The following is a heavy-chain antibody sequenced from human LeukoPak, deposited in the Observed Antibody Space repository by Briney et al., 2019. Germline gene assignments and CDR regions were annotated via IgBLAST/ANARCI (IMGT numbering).Heavy chain of an antibody. CDR2: SHPINSDT. CDR3: ARHQYYYDSSGNYGWFDS. D-gene: IGHD3-22*01. V-gene: IGHV5-51*01. CDR1: GFNFTAYW. Sequence: GESLKISCKGSGFNFTAYWIAWVRQMPGKGLEWMGISHPINSDTKYSPSFQGQVTISADKSCSTAYLQWNSLKASDTAMYYCARHQYYYDSSGNYGWFDSWGQGTLVTVSS. J-gene: IGHJ5*01.